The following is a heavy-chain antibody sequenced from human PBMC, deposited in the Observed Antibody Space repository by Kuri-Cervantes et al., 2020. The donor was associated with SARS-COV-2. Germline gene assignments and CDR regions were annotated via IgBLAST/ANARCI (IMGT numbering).Heavy chain of an antibody. D-gene: IGHD3-22*01. Sequence: GESLKISCAASGFTFSSYAMSWVRQAPGKGLEWVSAISGSGGSTYYADSVKGRFTISRDNSKNTLYLQMNSLRAEDTAVYYCAIFTRNSSGYYYFDYWGQGTLVTVSS. CDR1: GFTFSSYA. V-gene: IGHV3-23*01. CDR3: AIFTRNSSGYYYFDY. CDR2: ISGSGGST. J-gene: IGHJ4*02.